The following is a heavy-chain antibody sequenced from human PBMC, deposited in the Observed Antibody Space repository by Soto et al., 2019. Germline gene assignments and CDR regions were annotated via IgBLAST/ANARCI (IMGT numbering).Heavy chain of an antibody. V-gene: IGHV3-23*01. CDR3: AQGRSVSWNGVPPPNWFNP. Sequence: EVQLLESGGGLVQPGGSQRLSCAASGFTFGDYLMNWVRQSPGKGLEWVSSIGGRDGSTYYADSVKGRFTISRDNSRSTMFLQMDDLRGEDTAVYYCAQGRSVSWNGVPPPNWFNPWGQGTLVTVSS. D-gene: IGHD1-1*01. J-gene: IGHJ5*02. CDR1: GFTFGDYL. CDR2: IGGRDGST.